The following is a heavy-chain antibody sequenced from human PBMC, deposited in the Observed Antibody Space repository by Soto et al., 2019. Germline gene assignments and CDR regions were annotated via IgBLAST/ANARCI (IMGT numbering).Heavy chain of an antibody. J-gene: IGHJ4*02. V-gene: IGHV3-30-3*01. CDR3: ARDKIKGAPDYLDA. CDR1: GFTFSANA. D-gene: IGHD1-26*01. Sequence: GGSLRLSCAASGFTFSANAMHWVRQAPGKGLEWVAVIAYDGTIKIYRDSVKGRFTISRDDSKSTLYLQMNSLRPEDTAVYYCARDKIKGAPDYLDAWGQGTLVTVSS. CDR2: IAYDGTIK.